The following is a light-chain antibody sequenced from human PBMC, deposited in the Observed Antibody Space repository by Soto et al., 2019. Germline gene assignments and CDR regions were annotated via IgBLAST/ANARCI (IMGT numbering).Light chain of an antibody. CDR1: SSDIGGYNY. CDR2: DVT. Sequence: QSVLTQPPSVSGSPGQSITISCTGTSSDIGGYNYVSWYQQHPGKAPKLIIFDVTYRPSGVSNRFSGSKSGNTASLTISGLQAEDEADYYCTSYTATSTLEVFGGGTKLTVL. V-gene: IGLV2-14*03. CDR3: TSYTATSTLEV. J-gene: IGLJ2*01.